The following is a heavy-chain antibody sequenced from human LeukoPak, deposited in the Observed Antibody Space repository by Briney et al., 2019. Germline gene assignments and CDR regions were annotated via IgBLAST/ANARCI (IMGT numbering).Heavy chain of an antibody. CDR2: INGGNGNT. J-gene: IGHJ4*02. D-gene: IGHD3-22*01. CDR3: ARAFSYYYDSSGYSDY. Sequence: ASVKVSCKASGGTFSSYVFTWVRQAPGQRLEWMGWINGGNGNTKYSQKFQGRVTITRDTSASTAYMELSSLRSEDTAVYYCARAFSYYYDSSGYSDYWGQGTLVTVSS. V-gene: IGHV1-3*01. CDR1: GGTFSSYV.